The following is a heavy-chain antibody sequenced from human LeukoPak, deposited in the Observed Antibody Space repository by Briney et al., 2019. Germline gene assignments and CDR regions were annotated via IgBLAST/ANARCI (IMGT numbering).Heavy chain of an antibody. D-gene: IGHD3-3*01. CDR1: GGSISSSSYY. CDR2: ISYSGST. J-gene: IGHJ5*02. CDR3: ARGNTIFGVVIFPSGFDP. Sequence: PSETLSLTCTVSGGSISSSSYYWGWIRQPPGKGLEWIGSISYSGSTYYNPSLKSRVTISVDTSKSQFSLKLSSVTAADTAVYYCARGNTIFGVVIFPSGFDPWGQGTLVTVSS. V-gene: IGHV4-39*01.